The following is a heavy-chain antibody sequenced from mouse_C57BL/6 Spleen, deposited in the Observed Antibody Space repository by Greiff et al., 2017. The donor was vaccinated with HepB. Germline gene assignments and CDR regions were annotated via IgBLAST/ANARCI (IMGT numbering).Heavy chain of an antibody. V-gene: IGHV5-17*01. J-gene: IGHJ3*01. CDR2: ISSGSSTI. CDR1: GFTFSDYG. D-gene: IGHD2-1*01. Sequence: VQLQESGGGLVKPGGSLKLSCAASGFTFSDYGMHWVRQAPEKGLEWVAYISSGSSTIYYADTVKGRFTISRDNAKNTLFLQMTSLRSEDTAMYYCARADYGNVAEFAYWGQGTLVTVSA. CDR3: ARADYGNVAEFAY.